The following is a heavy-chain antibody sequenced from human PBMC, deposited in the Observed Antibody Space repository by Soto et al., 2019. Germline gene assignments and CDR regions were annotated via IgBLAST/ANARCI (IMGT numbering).Heavy chain of an antibody. J-gene: IGHJ5*02. V-gene: IGHV1-69*13. CDR1: GGTFSSYA. Sequence: GASVKVSCKASGGTFSSYAISWVRQAPGQGLEWMGGIIPIFGTANYAQKFQGSVTITADESTSTAYMELSSLRSEDTAVYYCASREIRPSELGYCSSTSCYGMYNWFDPWGQGTLVTVSS. CDR3: ASREIRPSELGYCSSTSCYGMYNWFDP. D-gene: IGHD2-2*01. CDR2: IIPIFGTA.